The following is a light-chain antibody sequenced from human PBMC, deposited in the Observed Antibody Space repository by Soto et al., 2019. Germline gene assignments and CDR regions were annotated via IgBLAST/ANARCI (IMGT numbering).Light chain of an antibody. Sequence: IQMSLYPSTLSSSVGDRVTITCRASQSISSWVAWYQQKPGKAPKLLIYKASSLESGVPSRFSGSGSGTEFTLTISSLQPDDFATYYCQQYNSYPYTFGQGTRLEI. CDR2: KAS. V-gene: IGKV1-5*03. J-gene: IGKJ5*01. CDR1: QSISSW. CDR3: QQYNSYPYT.